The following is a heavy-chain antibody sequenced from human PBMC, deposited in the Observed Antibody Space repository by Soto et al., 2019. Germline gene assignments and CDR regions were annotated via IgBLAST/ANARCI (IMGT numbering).Heavy chain of an antibody. CDR3: ASLPYYYGSGSYYRGVDY. J-gene: IGHJ4*02. CDR1: GGSISSSNW. V-gene: IGHV4-4*02. CDR2: IYHSGST. Sequence: QVQLQESGPGLVKPSGTLSLTCAVSGGSISSSNWWRWLRQPPGKGLEWVGEIYHSGSTNYNPSLMSRVTISVDKPQNQFSLKLSSVTAADPAVYYCASLPYYYGSGSYYRGVDYWGQGTLVTVCS. D-gene: IGHD3-10*01.